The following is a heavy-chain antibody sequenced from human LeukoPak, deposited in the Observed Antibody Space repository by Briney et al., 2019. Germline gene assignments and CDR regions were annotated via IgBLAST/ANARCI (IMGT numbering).Heavy chain of an antibody. J-gene: IGHJ6*02. CDR1: GFTFSSYW. CDR2: IKQEGSEK. D-gene: IGHD6-19*01. CDR3: ARWTLVPAGKVQGYYYYYGMDV. V-gene: IGHV3-7*01. Sequence: GGSLRLSCAASGFTFSSYWMSWVRQAPGKGLEWVANIKQEGSEKYYVDSVKGRFTISRDNDKNSLYLQMNSLRAEDTAVYYCARWTLVPAGKVQGYYYYYGMDVWGQGTTVTVSS.